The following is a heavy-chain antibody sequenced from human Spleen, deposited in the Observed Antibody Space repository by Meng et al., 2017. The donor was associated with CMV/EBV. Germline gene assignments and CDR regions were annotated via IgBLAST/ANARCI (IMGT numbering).Heavy chain of an antibody. V-gene: IGHV3-7*01. D-gene: IGHD3-22*01. CDR1: GFTFSSYS. Sequence: GGSLRLSCAASGFTFSSYSMNWVRQAPGKGLEWLANIKQDDSERYYVDSVKGRFTISRDNSKNTLYLQMNSLRAEDTAVYYCAKDPASYYYDSSGYSYYFDYWGQGTLVTVSS. CDR3: AKDPASYYYDSSGYSYYFDY. J-gene: IGHJ4*02. CDR2: IKQDDSER.